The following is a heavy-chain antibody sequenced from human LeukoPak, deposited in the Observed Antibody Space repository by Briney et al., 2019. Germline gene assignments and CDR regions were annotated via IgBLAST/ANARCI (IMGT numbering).Heavy chain of an antibody. CDR2: INPNSGGT. D-gene: IGHD1-26*01. V-gene: IGHV1-2*02. J-gene: IGHJ5*02. CDR1: GYTFTGYY. Sequence: ASVKVSCKASGYTFTGYYMHWVRQAPGQGLEWMGWINPNSGGTNYAQKFQGRVTMTRDTSISTAYMELSRLRSDDTAVYYCARESVGAKGEYNWFDPWGQGTLVTVSS. CDR3: ARESVGAKGEYNWFDP.